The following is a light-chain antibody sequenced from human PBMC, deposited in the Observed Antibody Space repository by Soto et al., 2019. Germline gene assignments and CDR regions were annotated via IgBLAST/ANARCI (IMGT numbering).Light chain of an antibody. CDR2: DVS. J-gene: IGLJ3*02. V-gene: IGLV2-14*01. Sequence: QSVLTQPASVSGSPGQSITISCIGNSSDVGAYNFVSWYRQNPGKAPKLMIYDVSNRPSGVSNRFSGSKSGNTASLTISGLQAEDEADYYCTSYTTSSTWVFGGGTKVTVL. CDR1: SSDVGAYNF. CDR3: TSYTTSSTWV.